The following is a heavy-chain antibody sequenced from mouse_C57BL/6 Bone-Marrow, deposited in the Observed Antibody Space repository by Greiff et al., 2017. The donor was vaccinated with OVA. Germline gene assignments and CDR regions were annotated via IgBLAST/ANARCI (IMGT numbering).Heavy chain of an antibody. V-gene: IGHV5-4*01. CDR2: ICDGGSYT. CDR3: AREGWFAY. J-gene: IGHJ3*01. CDR1: GFTFSSYA. Sequence: EVLLVESGGGLVKPGGSLKLSCAASGFTFSSYAMSWVRQTPGQRLEWVATICDGGSYTYYPDNVKGRFTISRDNANNNLYLQMSHLKSEDTAMSYCAREGWFAYWGQGTLVTVSA.